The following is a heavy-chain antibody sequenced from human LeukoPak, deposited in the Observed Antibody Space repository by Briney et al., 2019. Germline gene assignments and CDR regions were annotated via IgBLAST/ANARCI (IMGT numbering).Heavy chain of an antibody. J-gene: IGHJ4*02. Sequence: GGSLRLSCAASGFPISSYGMHWVRQAPGKGLQWVALIWYDGSNKFYADSVKGRFTISRDNSRNTLYLQMNSLRAEDTAVYYCARDRGAYCGGDCYFGYFDYWGQGTLVTVSS. CDR1: GFPISSYG. V-gene: IGHV3-33*01. D-gene: IGHD2-21*02. CDR2: IWYDGSNK. CDR3: ARDRGAYCGGDCYFGYFDY.